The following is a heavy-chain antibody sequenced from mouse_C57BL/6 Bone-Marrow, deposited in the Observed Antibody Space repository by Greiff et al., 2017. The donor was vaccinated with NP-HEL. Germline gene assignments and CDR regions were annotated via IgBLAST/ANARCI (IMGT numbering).Heavy chain of an antibody. D-gene: IGHD2-5*01. J-gene: IGHJ2*01. CDR1: GYTFTSYW. V-gene: IGHV1-72*01. Sequence: QVQIQQPGAELVKPGASVTLSCKASGYTFTSYWMHWVKQRPGRGLEWIGRIDPISGGTKYNEKFKSKATLTVDKPSSTAYMQLSSLTSEDAAVYYCARKRAYYSHYEDYWGQGTTLTVSS. CDR2: IDPISGGT. CDR3: ARKRAYYSHYEDY.